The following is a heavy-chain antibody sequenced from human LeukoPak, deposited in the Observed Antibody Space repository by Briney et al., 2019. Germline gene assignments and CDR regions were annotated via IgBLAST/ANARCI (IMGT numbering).Heavy chain of an antibody. CDR2: VFDSGST. CDR1: GGSISTYW. CDR3: ARGYSGSRNYFDY. D-gene: IGHD6-13*01. Sequence: SETLSLTCTVSGGSISTYWWSWIRQPPGPGLEWIGYVFDSGSTNYNPSLKSRVTISVDTSKKQFSLKLSSVTAADTAVYYCARGYSGSRNYFDYWGQGTLVTVSS. J-gene: IGHJ4*02. V-gene: IGHV4-59*01.